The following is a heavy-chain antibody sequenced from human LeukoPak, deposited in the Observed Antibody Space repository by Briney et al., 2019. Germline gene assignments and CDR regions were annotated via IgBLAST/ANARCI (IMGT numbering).Heavy chain of an antibody. Sequence: PSETLSLTCTVSGDSVNNNHHYWAWIRQPPGKGLEWVGSLYYTGTTYYNPSLGSRVTMSVDLSNNQFSLTLTSVTAADTAIYYCARNSPVYWNFDLWGRGTLVSVSS. CDR3: ARNSPVYWNFDL. CDR1: GDSVNNNHHY. V-gene: IGHV4-39*01. CDR2: LYYTGTT. J-gene: IGHJ2*01. D-gene: IGHD2/OR15-2a*01.